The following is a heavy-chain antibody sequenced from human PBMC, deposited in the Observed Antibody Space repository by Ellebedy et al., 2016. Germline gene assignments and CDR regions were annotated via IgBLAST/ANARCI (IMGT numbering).Heavy chain of an antibody. Sequence: GGSLRLSCAASGFNLSGYYISWIRQAPGKGLEWISYISNNNSGSAIYYADSVKGRFTISSYTATNSVYLQMNSLRAEDTAVYYCARRVGFDYWGQGTLVTVSS. V-gene: IGHV3-11*01. D-gene: IGHD1-26*01. CDR3: ARRVGFDY. J-gene: IGHJ4*02. CDR1: GFNLSGYY. CDR2: ISNNNSGSAI.